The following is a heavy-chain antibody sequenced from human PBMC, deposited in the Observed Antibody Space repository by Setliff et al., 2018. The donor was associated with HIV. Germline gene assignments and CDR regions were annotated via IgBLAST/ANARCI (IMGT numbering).Heavy chain of an antibody. Sequence: GGSLRLSCAASGFTFSTYSMNWVRQAPGKGLEWVSYISRSGDTIDYADSVKGRFTISRDNAKNTLYLQMNSLSAEDTAVYFCAKTGFWSGYYFDDWGQGTQVTVSS. J-gene: IGHJ4*02. CDR1: GFTFSTYS. D-gene: IGHD3-3*01. CDR2: ISRSGDTI. V-gene: IGHV3-48*01. CDR3: AKTGFWSGYYFDD.